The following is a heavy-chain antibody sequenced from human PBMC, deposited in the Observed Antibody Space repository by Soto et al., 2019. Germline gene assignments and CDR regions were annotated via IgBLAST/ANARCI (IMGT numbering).Heavy chain of an antibody. Sequence: EVQLVDPGGGLVKPGGSLRLSCAPSEFTFSSYSMNWVRQAQGKGLEWGSSISSSSSYIYYADSVKGRFTISRDNAKNSLYLQMNSLRAEDTAVYYCARGLMVYAAFDYWGQGTLVTVSS. J-gene: IGHJ4*02. CDR3: ARGLMVYAAFDY. CDR1: EFTFSSYS. CDR2: ISSSSSYI. V-gene: IGHV3-21*01. D-gene: IGHD2-8*01.